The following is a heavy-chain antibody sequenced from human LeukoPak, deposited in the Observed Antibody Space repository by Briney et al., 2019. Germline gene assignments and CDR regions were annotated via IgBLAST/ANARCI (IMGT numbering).Heavy chain of an antibody. CDR1: GGTFSSYA. J-gene: IGHJ4*02. Sequence: ASVKVSCKASGGTFSSYAISWVGQAPGQGLEWMGRIIPILGIANYAQKFQGRVTITADKSTSTAYMELSSLRSEDTAVYYCASGTMVQGARDLYWGQGTLVTVSS. V-gene: IGHV1-69*04. D-gene: IGHD3-10*01. CDR2: IIPILGIA. CDR3: ASGTMVQGARDLY.